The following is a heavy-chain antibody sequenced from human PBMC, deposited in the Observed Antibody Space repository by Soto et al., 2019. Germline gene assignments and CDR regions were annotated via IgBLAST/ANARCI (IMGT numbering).Heavy chain of an antibody. Sequence: GGSLRLSCVASGFTFSDHYMDWVRQAPGKGLEWVGRIRSTANRHTTEYAESVKGRFTISRDDSKNSLFLQMNGLKTEDTAVYYCARSERGSSNYYFDYLGQGTLVTVSS. D-gene: IGHD1-1*01. J-gene: IGHJ4*02. CDR2: IRSTANRHTT. CDR1: GFTFSDHY. V-gene: IGHV3-72*01. CDR3: ARSERGSSNYYFDY.